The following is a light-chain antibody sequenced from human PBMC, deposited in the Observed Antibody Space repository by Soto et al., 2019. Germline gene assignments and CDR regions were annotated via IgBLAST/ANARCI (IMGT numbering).Light chain of an antibody. J-gene: IGLJ1*01. Sequence: QSVLTQPASVSGSPGQSITISCTGTSSDVGGYKYVSWYQQHPGKTPKHMIYEVSNRPSGVSNRFSGSKSGNTASLTISGLQAEDEADYYCSSYTGSNTRYVFGTGTKVTVL. CDR3: SSYTGSNTRYV. CDR1: SSDVGGYKY. CDR2: EVS. V-gene: IGLV2-14*01.